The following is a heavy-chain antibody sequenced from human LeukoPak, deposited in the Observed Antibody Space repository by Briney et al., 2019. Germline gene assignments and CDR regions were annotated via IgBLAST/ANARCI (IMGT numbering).Heavy chain of an antibody. CDR1: GFTFDDYA. CDR3: ARVVYGSFDI. CDR2: ISYDGSNK. Sequence: GGSLRLSCAASGFTFDDYAMHWVRQAPGKGLEWVAVISYDGSNKYYADSVKGRFTISRDNSKNTLYPQMNSLRAEDTAVYYCARVVYGSFDIWGQGTMVTVSS. D-gene: IGHD1-14*01. V-gene: IGHV3-30-3*01. J-gene: IGHJ3*02.